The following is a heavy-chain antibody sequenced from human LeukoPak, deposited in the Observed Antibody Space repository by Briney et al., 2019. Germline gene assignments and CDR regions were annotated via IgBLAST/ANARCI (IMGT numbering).Heavy chain of an antibody. CDR1: GGSISSGSYY. J-gene: IGHJ4*02. CDR3: AREERGYYYGSGTNPYFDY. Sequence: SETLSLTCTVSGGSISSGSYYWSWIRQPAGKGLEWIGRIYTSGSTNYNPSLKSRVTISVDTSKNQFSLKLSSVTAADTAVYYCAREERGYYYGSGTNPYFDYWGQGTLVTVSS. V-gene: IGHV4-61*02. D-gene: IGHD3-10*01. CDR2: IYTSGST.